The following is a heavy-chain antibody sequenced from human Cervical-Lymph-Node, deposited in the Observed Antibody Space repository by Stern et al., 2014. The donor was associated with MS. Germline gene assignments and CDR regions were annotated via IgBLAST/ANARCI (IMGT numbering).Heavy chain of an antibody. D-gene: IGHD6-13*01. CDR1: GSSSSRYA. CDR2: IWYDGSNP. J-gene: IGHJ4*02. CDR3: ASAYSSSHYYFDY. V-gene: IGHV3-33*01. Sequence: VQLVESGGGGVRPGGSLGLSWAAPGSSSSRYARPWVRQAPGKGREGVALIWYDGSNPYYADSVTGRFTISRDNFKNTLYLQMNSLRAEDTAVYYCASAYSSSHYYFDYWGQGTLVTVSS.